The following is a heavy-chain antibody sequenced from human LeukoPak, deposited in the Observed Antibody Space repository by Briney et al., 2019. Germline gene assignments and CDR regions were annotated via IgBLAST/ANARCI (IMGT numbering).Heavy chain of an antibody. D-gene: IGHD2-21*01. V-gene: IGHV1-2*02. CDR2: INPNSGGT. J-gene: IGHJ5*02. CDR1: GYSFTDYY. Sequence: GASVKVFCKTSGYSFTDYYMHWARQAPGQGLEWMGWINPNSGGTSSAQKFQGRVTMTRDTSITTVYMEMSWLTSDDTAIYYCARADRLHGGPYLIGPWGQGTLVTVSS. CDR3: ARADRLHGGPYLIGP.